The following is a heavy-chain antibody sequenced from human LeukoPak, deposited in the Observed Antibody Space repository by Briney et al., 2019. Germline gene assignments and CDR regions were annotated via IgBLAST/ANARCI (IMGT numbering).Heavy chain of an antibody. CDR2: ISSSGSTI. D-gene: IGHD3-10*01. J-gene: IGHJ4*02. CDR3: ARGGRYYYGSGRLDY. V-gene: IGHV3-48*03. Sequence: GGSLRLSCAASGFTFSSYEMSWVRQAPGKGLEWVSYISSSGSTIYYADSVKGRFTISRDNAKNSLYLQMSSLRAEDTAVYYCARGGRYYYGSGRLDYWGQGTLVTVSS. CDR1: GFTFSSYE.